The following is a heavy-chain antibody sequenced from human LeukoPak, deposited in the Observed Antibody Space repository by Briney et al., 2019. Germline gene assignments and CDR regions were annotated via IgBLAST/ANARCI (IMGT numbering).Heavy chain of an antibody. Sequence: ASVKVSCKASGYTFTSYDINWVRQATGQGLEWMGWMNPNSGNTGYAQKFQGRVTITRNTSISTAYMELSSLRSEDTAVYYCASSRGYSGYDALDYWGQGTLATVSS. V-gene: IGHV1-8*03. CDR3: ASSRGYSGYDALDY. CDR1: GYTFTSYD. CDR2: MNPNSGNT. D-gene: IGHD5-12*01. J-gene: IGHJ4*02.